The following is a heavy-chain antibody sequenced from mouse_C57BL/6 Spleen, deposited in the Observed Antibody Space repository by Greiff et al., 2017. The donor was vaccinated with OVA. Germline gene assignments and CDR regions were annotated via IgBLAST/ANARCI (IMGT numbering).Heavy chain of an antibody. V-gene: IGHV1-69*01. J-gene: IGHJ4*01. CDR2: IDPSDSYT. CDR1: GYTFTSYW. Sequence: VQLQQPGAELVMPGASVKLSCKASGYTFTSYWMHWVKQRPGQGLEWIGEIDPSDSYTNYNQKFKGKSTLTVDKSSSTAYMQLSSLTSEDSAVYYCARFFGAMDYWGQGTSVTVSS. CDR3: ARFFGAMDY.